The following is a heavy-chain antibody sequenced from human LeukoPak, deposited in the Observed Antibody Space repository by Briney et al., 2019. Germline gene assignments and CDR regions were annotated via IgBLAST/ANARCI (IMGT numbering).Heavy chain of an antibody. CDR2: ISSSSSYI. V-gene: IGHV3-21*01. CDR3: ARDIYGSSWDLNWFDP. J-gene: IGHJ5*02. CDR1: RFTFSSYS. D-gene: IGHD6-13*01. Sequence: GGSLRLSCAASRFTFSSYSMNWVHQAPGKGLEWVSSISSSSSYIYYADSVKGRFTISRDNAKNSLYLQMNSLRAEDTAVYYCARDIYGSSWDLNWFDPWGQGTLVTVSS.